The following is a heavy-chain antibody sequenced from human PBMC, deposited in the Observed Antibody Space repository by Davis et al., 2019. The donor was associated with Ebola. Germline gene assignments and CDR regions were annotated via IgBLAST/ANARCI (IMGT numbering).Heavy chain of an antibody. D-gene: IGHD3-16*01. V-gene: IGHV4-31*03. J-gene: IGHJ3*02. CDR1: GGSISSGGYY. CDR2: IYSSGST. Sequence: MPSETLSLTCTVSGGSISSGGYYWSWIRQHPGKGLEWIAYIYSSGSTYYNPSLKSRVTISVDTSKNQISLKLSSVTAADTAVYYCAREPSSTGGDDAFDIWGQGTMVTVSS. CDR3: AREPSSTGGDDAFDI.